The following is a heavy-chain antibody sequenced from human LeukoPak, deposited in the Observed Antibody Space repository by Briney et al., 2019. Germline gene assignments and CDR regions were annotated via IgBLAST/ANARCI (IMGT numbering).Heavy chain of an antibody. CDR3: ARARRITMIVVANNWFDP. V-gene: IGHV1-2*02. CDR2: INPNSGGT. Sequence: ASVKVSFKASGYTFTGYYMHWVRQAPGQGLEWMGWINPNSGGTNYAQKFQGRVTMTRDTSISTAYMELSRLRSDDTAVYYCARARRITMIVVANNWFDPWGQGTLVTVSS. J-gene: IGHJ5*02. D-gene: IGHD3-22*01. CDR1: GYTFTGYY.